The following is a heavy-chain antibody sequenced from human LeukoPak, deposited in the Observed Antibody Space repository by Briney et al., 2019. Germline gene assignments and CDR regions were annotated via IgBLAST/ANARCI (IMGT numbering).Heavy chain of an antibody. Sequence: GESLKISCKGSGYSFTSYWMGWVRQMPGKGLEWMGIIYPGDSDTRYSPSFQGQVTISADKSISTAYLQWSSLKPSDTAMYYCARHVARGSTSPGVAAAGSLDYWGQGTLVTVSS. D-gene: IGHD6-13*01. V-gene: IGHV5-51*01. CDR2: IYPGDSDT. CDR1: GYSFTSYW. J-gene: IGHJ4*02. CDR3: ARHVARGSTSPGVAAAGSLDY.